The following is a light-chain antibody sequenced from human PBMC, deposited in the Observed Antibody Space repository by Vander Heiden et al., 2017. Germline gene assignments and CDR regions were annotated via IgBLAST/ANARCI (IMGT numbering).Light chain of an antibody. J-gene: IGKJ2*01. CDR2: EAY. CDR1: QMISNNY. V-gene: IGKV3D-20*01. CDR3: QHYDNSPPYT. Sequence: EIVLPQYTATLAWSPGDRATRSGGASQMISNNYLAWYQQKPGLAPRLLIYEAYSRAAGIPDRFSGSGSGTDFTLTINRLEPEDFGIYYCQHYDNSPPYTFGQGTKLEIK.